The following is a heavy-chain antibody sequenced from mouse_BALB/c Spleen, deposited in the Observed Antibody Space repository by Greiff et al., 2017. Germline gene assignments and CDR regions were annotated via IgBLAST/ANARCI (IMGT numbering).Heavy chain of an antibody. J-gene: IGHJ4*01. D-gene: IGHD2-4*01. CDR2: ISSGSSTI. CDR1: GFTFSSFG. Sequence: DVQLQESGGGLVQPGGSRKLSCAASGFTFSSFGMHWVRQAPEKGLEWVAYISSGSSTIYYADTVKGRFTISRDNPKNTLFLQMTSLRSEDTAMYYCARSNYDLYYAMDYWGQGTSVTVSS. CDR3: ARSNYDLYYAMDY. V-gene: IGHV5-17*02.